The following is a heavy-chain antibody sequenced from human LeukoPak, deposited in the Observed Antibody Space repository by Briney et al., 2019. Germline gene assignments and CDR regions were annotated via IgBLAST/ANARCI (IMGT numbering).Heavy chain of an antibody. J-gene: IGHJ6*03. CDR3: VRQPSGGWFPTYMDV. D-gene: IGHD6-19*01. CDR2: IYHRGST. CDR1: GYSISSGNY. V-gene: IGHV4-38-2*02. Sequence: SETLSLTCSVSGYSISSGNYWGWIRQPPGKGLEWIGSIYHRGSTYDNPSLQSRVTISVDTSKNQLSLRLSFVTAADTAVYYCVRQPSGGWFPTYMDVWGKGTTVTVSS.